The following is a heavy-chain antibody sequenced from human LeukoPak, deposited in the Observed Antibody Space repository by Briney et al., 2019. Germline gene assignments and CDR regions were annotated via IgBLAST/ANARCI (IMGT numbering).Heavy chain of an antibody. V-gene: IGHV4-59*01. CDR3: ARDLGYCSTASCYAWFDP. Sequence: SSETLSLTCTVSGGSISSYYWSWIRQPPGKGLEWIGYINYSGNSNYNPSLNSRVTISVDTSKNQFSLRLSSVTAADTAIYYCARDLGYCSTASCYAWFDPWGQGTLVTVSS. J-gene: IGHJ5*02. D-gene: IGHD2-2*01. CDR1: GGSISSYY. CDR2: INYSGNS.